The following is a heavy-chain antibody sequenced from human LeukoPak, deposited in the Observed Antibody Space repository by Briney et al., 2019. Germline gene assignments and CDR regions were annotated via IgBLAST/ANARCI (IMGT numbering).Heavy chain of an antibody. Sequence: SETLSLTCAVYGGSFSGYYWSWIRQPPGKGLEWIGEINHSGSTNYNPSLKSRVTISVDTSKNQFSLKLSSVTAADTAVYYCARASSGFPFDYWGQGTLVTVSS. V-gene: IGHV4-34*01. CDR3: ARASSGFPFDY. CDR2: INHSGST. D-gene: IGHD3-10*01. CDR1: GGSFSGYY. J-gene: IGHJ4*02.